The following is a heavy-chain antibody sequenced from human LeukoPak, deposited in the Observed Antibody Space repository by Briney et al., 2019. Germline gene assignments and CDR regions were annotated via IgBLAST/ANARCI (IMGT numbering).Heavy chain of an antibody. D-gene: IGHD2-2*01. CDR1: GYSFTSYW. Sequence: GESLRISFKGSGYSFTSYWISWVRQMPGKGLEWMGRIDPSDAYTNYSPSFQGHVTISSDKSINTAYLQWSSLKASDTAMYYCARHEGYSSSAKVYWGRGTLVTVSS. CDR3: ARHEGYSSSAKVY. CDR2: IDPSDAYT. V-gene: IGHV5-10-1*01. J-gene: IGHJ4*02.